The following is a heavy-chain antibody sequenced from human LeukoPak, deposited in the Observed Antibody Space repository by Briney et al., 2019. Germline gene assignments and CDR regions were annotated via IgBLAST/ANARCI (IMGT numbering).Heavy chain of an antibody. CDR2: IYRGGTT. J-gene: IGHJ5*02. CDR1: GGSISNDY. Sequence: RTSETLSLTCAVSGGSISNDYWNWIRQPPGKGREWIGYIYRGGTTNYNPSLKGRVAISVDTSKNQFSLRLSSVTAADTAVYYCAKNSNALGDVNWFDPWGQGTLVTVSS. D-gene: IGHD2/OR15-2a*01. CDR3: AKNSNALGDVNWFDP. V-gene: IGHV4-59*01.